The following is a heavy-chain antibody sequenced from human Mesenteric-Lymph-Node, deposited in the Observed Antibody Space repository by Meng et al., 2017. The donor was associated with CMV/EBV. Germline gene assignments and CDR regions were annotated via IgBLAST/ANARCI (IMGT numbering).Heavy chain of an antibody. CDR1: GFTFDDYG. J-gene: IGHJ6*02. V-gene: IGHV3-20*04. CDR3: ARERDFYYGMDV. Sequence: GGPLRLSCAASGFTFDDYGMTWVRQAPGKGLEWVAGTNWNGGSSHYAESVRGRFLISRDNAKNTLSLLMNSLRAEDTAFYYCARERDFYYGMDVWGQGTTVTVSS. CDR2: TNWNGGSS.